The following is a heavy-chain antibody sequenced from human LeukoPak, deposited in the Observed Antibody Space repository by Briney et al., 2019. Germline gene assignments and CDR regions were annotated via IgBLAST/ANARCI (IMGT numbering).Heavy chain of an antibody. J-gene: IGHJ4*02. Sequence: GGSLRLSCAASGFTFNTYAMSWVRQAPGKGLEWVSAISGSGDSTYYADSVKGRFTISRDNSKNTVYLQMNSLRAEDTAVYYCARPQTYYYGSGSYYDYWGQGTLVTVSS. CDR1: GFTFNTYA. CDR2: ISGSGDST. CDR3: ARPQTYYYGSGSYYDY. D-gene: IGHD3-10*01. V-gene: IGHV3-23*01.